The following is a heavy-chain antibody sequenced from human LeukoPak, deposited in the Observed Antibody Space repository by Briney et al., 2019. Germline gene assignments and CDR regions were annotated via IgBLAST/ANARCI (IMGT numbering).Heavy chain of an antibody. CDR1: GYTFTGYY. D-gene: IGHD3-3*01. J-gene: IGHJ6*03. CDR2: INPNSGGT. CDR3: ARDPRSFGVVTHYYYYMDV. V-gene: IGHV1-2*02. Sequence: GASVKVSCKASGYTFTGYYMHWVRQAPGQGLEWMGWINPNSGGTNYAQKFQGRVTMTRDTSISTAYMELSRLRSDDTAVYYCARDPRSFGVVTHYYYYMDVWGKGTTVTVSS.